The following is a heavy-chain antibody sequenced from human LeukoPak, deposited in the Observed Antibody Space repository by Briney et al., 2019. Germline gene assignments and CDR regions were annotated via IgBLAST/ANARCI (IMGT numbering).Heavy chain of an antibody. CDR3: ARDHPWEVGAPPLPHTYYYMDV. Sequence: ASVKVSCKASGYTFTSYGISWVRQAPGQGLEWMGWISAYNGNTNYAQKLQGRVTMTTDTSTSTAYMELRSLRSDDTAVYYCARDHPWEVGAPPLPHTYYYMDVWGKGTTVTISS. CDR2: ISAYNGNT. D-gene: IGHD1-26*01. CDR1: GYTFTSYG. J-gene: IGHJ6*03. V-gene: IGHV1-18*01.